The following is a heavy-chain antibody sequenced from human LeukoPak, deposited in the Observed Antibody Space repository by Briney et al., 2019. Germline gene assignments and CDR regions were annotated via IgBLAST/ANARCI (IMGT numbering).Heavy chain of an antibody. CDR2: ISSSSSYT. Sequence: PGGSLRLSCAASGFTFSDYYMSWIRQAPGKGLEWVSYISSSSSYTNYADSVKGRFTISRDNAKNSLYLQMNSLRAEDTAVYYCARDQEAYYDSSDYYYYGMDVWGQGTTVTVSS. V-gene: IGHV3-11*05. J-gene: IGHJ6*02. CDR1: GFTFSDYY. D-gene: IGHD3-22*01. CDR3: ARDQEAYYDSSDYYYYGMDV.